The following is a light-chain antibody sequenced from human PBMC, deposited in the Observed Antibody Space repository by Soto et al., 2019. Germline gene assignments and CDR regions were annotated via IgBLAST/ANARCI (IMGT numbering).Light chain of an antibody. CDR2: KAS. CDR1: QSILTW. CDR3: QHYNSYSEA. V-gene: IGKV1-5*03. Sequence: IQMTQFPSTLSAYVGDRVTITCRASQSILTWLAWYQQKPGKAPKLLIYKASTLKSGVPSRFSGSGSGTEFTLTISSLQPDDFATYYCQHYNSYSEAFGQGTKVDI. J-gene: IGKJ1*01.